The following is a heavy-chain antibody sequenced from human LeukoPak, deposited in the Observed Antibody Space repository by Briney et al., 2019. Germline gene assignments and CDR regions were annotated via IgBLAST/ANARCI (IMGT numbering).Heavy chain of an antibody. CDR3: ARDGAARRGNWFDP. Sequence: SGTLSLTCTVSGGSISSYYWSWIRQPPGKGLEWIGYIYYSGSTNYNPSLKSRVTISVDTSKNQFSLKLSSVTAADTAVYYCARDGAARRGNWFDPWGQGTLVTVSS. J-gene: IGHJ5*02. V-gene: IGHV4-59*01. CDR2: IYYSGST. D-gene: IGHD6-25*01. CDR1: GGSISSYY.